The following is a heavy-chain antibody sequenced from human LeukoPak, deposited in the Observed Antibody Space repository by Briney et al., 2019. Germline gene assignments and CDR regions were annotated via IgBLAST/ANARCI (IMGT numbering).Heavy chain of an antibody. CDR1: GFTVSSNY. J-gene: IGHJ4*02. Sequence: GGLRLSCAASGFTVSSNYMNWVRQAPGKGLEWVSVIYNSGGTYNADSVKGRFTISRDTSKNTLYLQMNSLRPEDTAVYYCARSVVTLDYWVQGILVTVSS. V-gene: IGHV3-66*01. CDR3: ARSVVTLDY. D-gene: IGHD2-21*01. CDR2: IYNSGGT.